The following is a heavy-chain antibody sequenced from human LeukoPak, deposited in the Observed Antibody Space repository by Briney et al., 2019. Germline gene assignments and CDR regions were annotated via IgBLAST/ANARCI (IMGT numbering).Heavy chain of an antibody. J-gene: IGHJ4*02. CDR2: ISSSSFTI. V-gene: IGHV3-48*01. Sequence: GGSLRLSCAASGFTFSSDSMNWVRQAPGKGLEWVSYISSSSFTIHYADSVKGRFTISRDNSKNTLYLQMNSLRAEDTAVYYCAKDSEYSSSWYYFDYWGQGTLVTVSS. CDR1: GFTFSSDS. D-gene: IGHD6-13*01. CDR3: AKDSEYSSSWYYFDY.